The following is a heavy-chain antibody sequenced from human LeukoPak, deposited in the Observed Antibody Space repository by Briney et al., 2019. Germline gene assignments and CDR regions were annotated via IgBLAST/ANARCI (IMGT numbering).Heavy chain of an antibody. CDR1: GGSISSYY. V-gene: IGHV4-59*01. Sequence: PSETLSLTCTVSGGSISSYYWSWIRQPPGKGLEWIGYIYYSGSTNYNPSLKSRITISVDTSKNQFSLKLSSVTAEDTAVYYCARQQLSQLYYFDYWGQGTLVTVSS. CDR3: ARQQLSQLYYFDY. J-gene: IGHJ4*02. CDR2: IYYSGST. D-gene: IGHD6-13*01.